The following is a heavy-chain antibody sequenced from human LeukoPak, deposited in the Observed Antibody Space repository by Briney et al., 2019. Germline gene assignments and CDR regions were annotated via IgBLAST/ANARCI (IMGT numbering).Heavy chain of an antibody. CDR3: ARIKAFYDFWSPSAFDI. CDR1: GFTFSSYW. J-gene: IGHJ3*02. V-gene: IGHV3-74*01. CDR2: INSDGSST. Sequence: GGSLRLSCAASGFTFSSYWMHWVRQAPGKGLVWVSRINSDGSSTSYADSVKGRFTISRDNAKNTLYLQMNSLRAEDTAVYYCARIKAFYDFWSPSAFDIWGQGTTVTVSS. D-gene: IGHD3-3*01.